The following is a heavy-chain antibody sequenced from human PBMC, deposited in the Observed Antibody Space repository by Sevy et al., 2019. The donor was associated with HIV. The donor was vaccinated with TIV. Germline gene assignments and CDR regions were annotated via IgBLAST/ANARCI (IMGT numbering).Heavy chain of an antibody. CDR2: IKQDGSEK. Sequence: GGSLRLSCAASGFTFSSYWMSWVRQAPGKGLEWVANIKQDGSEKYYVDSVKGRFTISRDNAKNSLYLQMNSLRAEDTAVYYCARENRATGDNFYYYHYGMDVWGQGTTVTVSS. J-gene: IGHJ6*02. CDR3: ARENRATGDNFYYYHYGMDV. CDR1: GFTFSSYW. D-gene: IGHD1-26*01. V-gene: IGHV3-7*01.